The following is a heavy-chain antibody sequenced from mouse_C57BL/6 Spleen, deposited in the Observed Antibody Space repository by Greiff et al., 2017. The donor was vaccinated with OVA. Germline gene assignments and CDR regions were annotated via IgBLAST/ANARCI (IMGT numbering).Heavy chain of an antibody. Sequence: QVQLQQSGAELVRPGTSVKVSCKASGYAFTNYLIEWVKQRPGQGLEWIGVINPGSGGTNYNEKFKGKATLTADKSSSTAYMQLSSLTSEDSAVYFCARASSGRRSFAYWGQGTLVTVSA. CDR3: ARASSGRRSFAY. D-gene: IGHD3-2*02. CDR1: GYAFTNYL. J-gene: IGHJ3*01. CDR2: INPGSGGT. V-gene: IGHV1-54*01.